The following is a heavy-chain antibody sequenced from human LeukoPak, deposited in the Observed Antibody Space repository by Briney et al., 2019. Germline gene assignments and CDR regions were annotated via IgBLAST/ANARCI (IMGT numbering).Heavy chain of an antibody. CDR1: GFTFSSYA. CDR2: ISGSGGST. CDR3: AKHDSSGPYYYGMDV. J-gene: IGHJ6*02. D-gene: IGHD3-22*01. V-gene: IGHV3-23*01. Sequence: GGSLRLSCAASGFTFSSYAMSWVRQAPGKGLEWVTAISGSGGSTYYADSVKGRFTISRDNSKNTLYPQMNSLRAEDTAVYYCAKHDSSGPYYYGMDVWGQGTTVTVSS.